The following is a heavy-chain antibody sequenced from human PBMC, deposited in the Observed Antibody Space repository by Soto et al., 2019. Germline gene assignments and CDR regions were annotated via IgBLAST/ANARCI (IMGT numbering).Heavy chain of an antibody. CDR2: IYPGDSDT. Sequence: PGESLKISCKGSGYSFANYWIGWVRQMPGKGLEWMGVIYPGDSDTRYSPSFQGQVTISADKSINTAYLQWSSLKASDTAMYYCASRSSNSMDVWGQGTTVTVSS. V-gene: IGHV5-51*01. CDR1: GYSFANYW. J-gene: IGHJ6*02. D-gene: IGHD4-4*01. CDR3: ASRSSNSMDV.